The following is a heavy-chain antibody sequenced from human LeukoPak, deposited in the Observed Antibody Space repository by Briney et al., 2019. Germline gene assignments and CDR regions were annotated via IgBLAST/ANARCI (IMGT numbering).Heavy chain of an antibody. D-gene: IGHD3-16*01. CDR3: TRRLDD. V-gene: IGHV3-23*01. Sequence: GGSLRLSCAASGFAFSNHAMAWVRQAPGKGLEWVSAISANGVDTFYADSVKGRFTISRDNAQNSLYLQMNGLRVEDTAVYYCTRRLDDWGQGTLVTVSS. J-gene: IGHJ4*02. CDR1: GFAFSNHA. CDR2: ISANGVDT.